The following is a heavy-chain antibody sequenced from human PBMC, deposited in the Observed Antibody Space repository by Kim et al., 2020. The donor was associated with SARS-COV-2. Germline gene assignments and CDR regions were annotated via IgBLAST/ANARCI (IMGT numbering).Heavy chain of an antibody. V-gene: IGHV3-30*09. CDR3: ARDLASYRSGWIYYYDG. D-gene: IGHD6-19*01. Sequence: GGSLRLSCAASGFLFSSYAMHWVRQAPGKGLEWVAVISYDGSNKYYADSVKGRFAISRDNSKNTLYLQMNSLRAEDTAVYYCARDLASYRSGWIYYYDG. CDR2: ISYDGSNK. CDR1: GFLFSSYA. J-gene: IGHJ6*01.